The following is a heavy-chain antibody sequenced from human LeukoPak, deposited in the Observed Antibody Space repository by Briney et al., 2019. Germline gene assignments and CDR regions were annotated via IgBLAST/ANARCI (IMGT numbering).Heavy chain of an antibody. J-gene: IGHJ5*02. Sequence: SETLSLTCTVSGGSISRYYWSWIRQPPGRGLEWIGYIYDTEITNYNPSLKSRITISVDTSKNQFSLKLSSVTAADTAVYYCARAGYSSSWYPNWFDPWGQGTLVTVSS. D-gene: IGHD6-13*01. V-gene: IGHV4-59*12. CDR3: ARAGYSSSWYPNWFDP. CDR2: IYDTEIT. CDR1: GGSISRYY.